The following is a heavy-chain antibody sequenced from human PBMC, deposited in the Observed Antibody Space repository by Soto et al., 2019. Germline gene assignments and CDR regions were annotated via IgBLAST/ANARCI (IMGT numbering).Heavy chain of an antibody. D-gene: IGHD2-2*01. J-gene: IGHJ6*03. CDR2: IYYSGST. CDR1: GGSISRGGYY. V-gene: IGHV4-31*03. Sequence: PSETLSLTCTVSGGSISRGGYYWSWIRQHPGKGLEWIGYIYYSGSTYYNPSLKSRVTISVDTSKNQFSLKLSSVTAADTAVYYCARVLTFYCSSTSCYYYYYMDVWGKGTTVTVSS. CDR3: ARVLTFYCSSTSCYYYYYMDV.